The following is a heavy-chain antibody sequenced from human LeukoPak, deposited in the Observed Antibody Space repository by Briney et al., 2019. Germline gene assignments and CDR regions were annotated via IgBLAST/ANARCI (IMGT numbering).Heavy chain of an antibody. J-gene: IGHJ5*02. D-gene: IGHD3-16*01. CDR2: IYYSGST. CDR3: ARHLPDRLGNWFDP. Sequence: SETLSLTCTVSGGSISSSSYYWGWIRQPPGKGLEWIGSIYYSGSTYYNPSLKSRVTISADTSKNQFSLKLSSVTAADTAVYYCARHLPDRLGNWFDPWGQGTLVTVSS. CDR1: GGSISSSSYY. V-gene: IGHV4-39*01.